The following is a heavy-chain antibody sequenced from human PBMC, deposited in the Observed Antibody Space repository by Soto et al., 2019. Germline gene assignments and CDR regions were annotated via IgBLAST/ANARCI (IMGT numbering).Heavy chain of an antibody. D-gene: IGHD4-17*01. CDR3: AMTVIAPSPYLDH. CDR1: GDSISRKY. V-gene: IGHV4-4*07. CDR2: IYTTGAT. Sequence: QVQLQESGPGLVKPSETLSLTCSCSGDSISRKYWSWLRQHAGGGLEWIGRIYTTGATNYNSSLQSRVSMSVETSKNQFSLRLTSVTAADTAVYFCAMTVIAPSPYLDHWGPSLLVTVSS. J-gene: IGHJ4*02.